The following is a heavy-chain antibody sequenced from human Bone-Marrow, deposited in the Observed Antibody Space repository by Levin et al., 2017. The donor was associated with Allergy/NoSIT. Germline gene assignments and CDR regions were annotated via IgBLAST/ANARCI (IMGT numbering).Heavy chain of an antibody. CDR3: ARQHLGWFDP. CDR2: ISPDGTNK. J-gene: IGHJ5*02. CDR1: GFAFSNYG. V-gene: IGHV3-30*03. Sequence: GGSLRLSCAASGFAFSNYGMDWIRQAPGKGLEWVTVISPDGTNKNYADSVQGRFIISRDNSRNTLYLQMNSLRPEDTAMYYCARQHLGWFDPWGQGTLVTVSS. D-gene: IGHD3-16*01.